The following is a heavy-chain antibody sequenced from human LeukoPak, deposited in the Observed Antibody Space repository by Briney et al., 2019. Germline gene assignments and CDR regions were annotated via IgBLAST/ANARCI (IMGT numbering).Heavy chain of an antibody. V-gene: IGHV1-2*06. J-gene: IGHJ4*02. CDR3: ARDDAGYSSSWDK. D-gene: IGHD6-13*01. CDR1: GYTFAGYY. Sequence: GASVKVSCKASGYTFAGYYMHRVRQAPGQGLEWMGRINPNSGGTNYAQKCQGRVTMTRDTSISTAYMELSRLRSDDTAVYYCARDDAGYSSSWDKWGQGTLVSVSS. CDR2: INPNSGGT.